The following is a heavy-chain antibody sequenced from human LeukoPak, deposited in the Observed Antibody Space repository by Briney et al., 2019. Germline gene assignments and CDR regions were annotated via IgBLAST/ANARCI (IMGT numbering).Heavy chain of an antibody. D-gene: IGHD3-22*01. CDR1: GGSISSYY. CDR3: ARRDPTGMIVDY. CDR2: IYYSGST. J-gene: IGHJ4*02. V-gene: IGHV4-59*01. Sequence: SETLSLTCTVSGGSISSYYWSWIRQPPGKGLEWIGYIYYSGSTNYNPSLKSRVTISVDTSKNQFSLKLSSVTAADTAVYYCARRDPTGMIVDYWGQGTLVTVSS.